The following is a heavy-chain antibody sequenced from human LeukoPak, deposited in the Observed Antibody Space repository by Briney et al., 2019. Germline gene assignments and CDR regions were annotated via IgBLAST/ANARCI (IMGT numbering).Heavy chain of an antibody. Sequence: SETLSLTCTVSGGSISGYYWSWIRQPAGKGLEWIGRIYTSGSTNYNPSLKSRVTMSVDTSKNQFSLKLSSVTAADTAVYYCARGVYYGSGSYYAGSAFDIWGQGTMVTVSS. CDR3: ARGVYYGSGSYYAGSAFDI. CDR2: IYTSGST. CDR1: GGSISGYY. J-gene: IGHJ3*02. D-gene: IGHD3-10*01. V-gene: IGHV4-4*07.